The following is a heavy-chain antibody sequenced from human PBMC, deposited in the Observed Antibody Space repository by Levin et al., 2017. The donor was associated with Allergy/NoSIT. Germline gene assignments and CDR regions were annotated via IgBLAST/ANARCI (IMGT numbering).Heavy chain of an antibody. J-gene: IGHJ4*02. D-gene: IGHD7-27*01. Sequence: PSETLSLTCSVSGFXISSSSYWGGGGCHTPGKGLEWIGSIYYSGTTYYNPSLNSRVTMSVDTSKSQFSLKLSSVTAANTAVYYWASWSPNRNWASDYWGQGTLVTVSS. CDR2: IYYSGTT. V-gene: IGHV4-39*01. CDR3: ASWSPNRNWASDY. CDR1: GFXISSSSYW.